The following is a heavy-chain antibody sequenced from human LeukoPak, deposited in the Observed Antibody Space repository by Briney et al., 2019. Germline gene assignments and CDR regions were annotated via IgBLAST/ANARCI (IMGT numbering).Heavy chain of an antibody. Sequence: GRSLRLSCAASGFTFSSYGMHWVRQPPGKGLEWVAVISYDGSNKYCADSVKGRFIISRDNSKNTLYLQMNSLRAEDTTVYYCAKDIGYGDYSYYHYGMDVWGQGTTVIVSS. CDR1: GFTFSSYG. CDR2: ISYDGSNK. D-gene: IGHD4-17*01. V-gene: IGHV3-30*18. J-gene: IGHJ6*02. CDR3: AKDIGYGDYSYYHYGMDV.